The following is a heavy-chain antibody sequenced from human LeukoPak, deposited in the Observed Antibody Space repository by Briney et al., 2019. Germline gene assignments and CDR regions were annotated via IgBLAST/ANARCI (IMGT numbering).Heavy chain of an antibody. D-gene: IGHD3-10*01. CDR2: ISYDGSNK. CDR3: AREGSWFGEGFDY. V-gene: IGHV3-30*03. CDR1: GFTFSRYW. Sequence: PGGSLRLSCAASGFTFSRYWMSWVRQAPGKGLKWVAVISYDGSNKYYADSVKGRFTISRDNSKNTLYLQMNSLRAEDTAVYYCAREGSWFGEGFDYWGQGTLVTVSS. J-gene: IGHJ4*02.